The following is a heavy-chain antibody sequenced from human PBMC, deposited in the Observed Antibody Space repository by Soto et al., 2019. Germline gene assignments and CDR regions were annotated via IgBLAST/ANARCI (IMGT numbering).Heavy chain of an antibody. Sequence: EVQLVESGGGLVKPGGSLRLSCAASGFTFSSYSMNWVRQAPGKGLEWVSSISSSSSYIYYADSVKGRFTISRDNAKNSVYLQMNSLRAEDTAVYYCARQDGDQGSGYYPYYFDYWGQGTLVTVSS. CDR3: ARQDGDQGSGYYPYYFDY. V-gene: IGHV3-21*01. J-gene: IGHJ4*02. D-gene: IGHD3-22*01. CDR1: GFTFSSYS. CDR2: ISSSSSYI.